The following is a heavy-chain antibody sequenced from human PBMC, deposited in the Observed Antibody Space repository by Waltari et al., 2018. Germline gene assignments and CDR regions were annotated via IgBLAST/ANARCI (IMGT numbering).Heavy chain of an antibody. Sequence: QVQLQQWGAGLLKPSETLSLTCAVSGGSFSGYYWSWIRQPPGKGLEWIGEINHSGSTNYNPSLKSRVTISVDTSKNQFSLKLSSVTAADTAVYYCARGPRPTGIAAAGTSVLEDDYWGQGTLVTVSS. CDR1: GGSFSGYY. J-gene: IGHJ4*02. V-gene: IGHV4-34*01. CDR3: ARGPRPTGIAAAGTSVLEDDY. CDR2: INHSGST. D-gene: IGHD6-13*01.